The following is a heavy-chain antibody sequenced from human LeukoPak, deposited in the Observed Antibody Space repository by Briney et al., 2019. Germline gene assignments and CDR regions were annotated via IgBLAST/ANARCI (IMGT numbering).Heavy chain of an antibody. CDR3: AREGPRGWGGIVVVIKPVDY. CDR2: IYHSGRT. J-gene: IGHJ4*02. Sequence: MPSETLSLTFTVSGYSISSGYYWGWIRQPPGKGLEWIGSIYHSGRTYYTPSLKTRVTISVDTSKNQLSLKLSSVTAADTGVYYCAREGPRGWGGIVVVIKPVDYWGQGTLVTVSS. D-gene: IGHD3-22*01. CDR1: GYSISSGYY. V-gene: IGHV4-38-2*02.